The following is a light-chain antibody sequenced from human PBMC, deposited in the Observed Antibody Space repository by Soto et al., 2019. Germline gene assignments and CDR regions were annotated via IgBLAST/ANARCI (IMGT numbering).Light chain of an antibody. J-gene: IGKJ1*01. CDR2: GAS. Sequence: IALTQSPGTLSLSPGERATLSCRASQSVSSSYLAWYQQKPGQAPRLLIYGASSRATGIPDRFSGSVSGTDFTLTISRLEPEDFAVYYCQQYGSSPWTFGQGTKVEIK. CDR3: QQYGSSPWT. CDR1: QSVSSSY. V-gene: IGKV3-20*01.